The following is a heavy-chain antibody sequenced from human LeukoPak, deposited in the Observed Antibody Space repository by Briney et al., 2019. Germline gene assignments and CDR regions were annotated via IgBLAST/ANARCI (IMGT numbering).Heavy chain of an antibody. V-gene: IGHV5-51*01. J-gene: IGHJ4*02. Sequence: GESLKISCEASGYTFTTYWIGWVRQMPGKGLEWMGIIYPGDSDTRYSPSFQGQVTISADKSISTSYLQWSSLKASDTAIYYCARRGYSNYYFDYWGQGTLVTVSS. CDR3: ARRGYSNYYFDY. CDR1: GYTFTTYW. D-gene: IGHD4-11*01. CDR2: IYPGDSDT.